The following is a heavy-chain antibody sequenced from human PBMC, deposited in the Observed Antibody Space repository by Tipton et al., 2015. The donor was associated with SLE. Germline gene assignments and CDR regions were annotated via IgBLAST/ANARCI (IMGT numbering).Heavy chain of an antibody. Sequence: TLSLTCAVYGGSFSDYYWSWIRQPPGKGLEWIGYMYNSGNINYPPSLNPSLKSRVTISVDTSKSQFSLKLTSVTAADTAVYYCARQGEYSHSSGFWFDPWGQGSLVTVSS. CDR1: GGSFSDYY. D-gene: IGHD2/OR15-2a*01. J-gene: IGHJ5*02. CDR3: ARQGEYSHSSGFWFDP. CDR2: MYNSGNI. V-gene: IGHV4-59*08.